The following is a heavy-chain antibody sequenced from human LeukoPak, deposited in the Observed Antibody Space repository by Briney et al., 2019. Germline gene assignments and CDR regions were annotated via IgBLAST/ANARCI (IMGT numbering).Heavy chain of an antibody. V-gene: IGHV3-23*01. J-gene: IGHJ4*02. CDR2: ISGSGTVT. Sequence: GGSLRLSCAASGFTFSNHAMNWVRQAPGRGLEWVSIISGSGTVTYYADSVKGRFTISRDNSRNTLYLQMNSLRAEDTALYYCAKTSVGEGRIIGSGYFDNWGQGTLVTVSS. D-gene: IGHD2-15*01. CDR3: AKTSVGEGRIIGSGYFDN. CDR1: GFTFSNHA.